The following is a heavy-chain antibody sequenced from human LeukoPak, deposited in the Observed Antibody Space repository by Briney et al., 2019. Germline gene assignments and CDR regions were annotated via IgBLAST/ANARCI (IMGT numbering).Heavy chain of an antibody. CDR2: IKGDGSHT. Sequence: GGSLRLSCAASGFTFRDYWMHWIRQAPGKGLVWVSRIKGDGSHTIYADSVKGRFTISRDNAKNSLYLQMNSLRAEDTAVYYCAKESGGYLDYWGQGTLVTVSS. D-gene: IGHD3-22*01. J-gene: IGHJ4*02. CDR1: GFTFRDYW. CDR3: AKESGGYLDY. V-gene: IGHV3-74*01.